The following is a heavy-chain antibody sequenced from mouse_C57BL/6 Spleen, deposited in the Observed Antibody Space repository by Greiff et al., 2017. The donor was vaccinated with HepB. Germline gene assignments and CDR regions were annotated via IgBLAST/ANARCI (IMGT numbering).Heavy chain of an antibody. CDR1: GYTFTDYY. D-gene: IGHD1-1*01. CDR2: INPNNGGT. J-gene: IGHJ2*01. V-gene: IGHV1-26*01. Sequence: EVQLQQSGPELVKPGASVKISCKASGYTFTDYYMNWVKQSHGKSLEWIGDINPNNGGTSYNQKFKGKATLTVDKSSSTAYMELRSLTSEDSAVDYCARHSFIYYYDYYFDYWGQGTTLTVSS. CDR3: ARHSFIYYYDYYFDY.